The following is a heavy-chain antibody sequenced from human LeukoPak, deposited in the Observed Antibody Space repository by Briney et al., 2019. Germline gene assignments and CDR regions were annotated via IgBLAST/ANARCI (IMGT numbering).Heavy chain of an antibody. J-gene: IGHJ3*02. CDR1: GGSISSYY. CDR3: AREDGYNYFSAFDI. Sequence: SETLSLTCTVSGGSISSYYWSWIRQPPGKGLEWIGYIYYSGSTNYNPSLKSRVTISVDTSKNQFSLKLSSVTAADTAVYYCAREDGYNYFSAFDIWGQGTMVTVSS. V-gene: IGHV4-59*01. CDR2: IYYSGST. D-gene: IGHD5-24*01.